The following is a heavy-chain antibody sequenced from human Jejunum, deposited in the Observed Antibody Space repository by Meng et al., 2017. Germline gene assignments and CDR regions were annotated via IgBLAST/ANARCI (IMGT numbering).Heavy chain of an antibody. CDR1: GDLVSYYY. D-gene: IGHD5-18*01. J-gene: IGHJ4*02. CDR3: AKGKGLPQV. V-gene: IGHV4-59*02. CDR2: IYSGGGA. Sequence: QVQLQESGPGLVRPSETLSLTCSVSGDLVSYYYWTWIRQSPGKGLEWIANIYSGGGADHNPSLKSRLTISVDTSNNQIALNLGLVTAADTAIYYCAKGKGLPQVWGQGTLVTVSS.